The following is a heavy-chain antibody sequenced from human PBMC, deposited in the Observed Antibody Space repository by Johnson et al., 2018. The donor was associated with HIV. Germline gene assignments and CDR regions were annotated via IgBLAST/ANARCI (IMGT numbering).Heavy chain of an antibody. D-gene: IGHD4-23*01. Sequence: VQLVESGGGVVQPGRSLRLSCAASGFTFSNYAMHWVRQAPGKGLEWLSVISYDGSYKYYADSVKGRFTISRDNSKNTLYLQMNSLRAEDTAVYYCENLGDYSGNNGFDMWGRGTMVNVSS. V-gene: IGHV3-30*04. CDR3: ENLGDYSGNNGFDM. CDR2: ISYDGSYK. CDR1: GFTFSNYA. J-gene: IGHJ3*02.